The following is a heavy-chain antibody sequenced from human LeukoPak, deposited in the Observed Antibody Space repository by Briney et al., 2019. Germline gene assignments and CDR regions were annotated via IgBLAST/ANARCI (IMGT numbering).Heavy chain of an antibody. CDR2: ISQDGSGK. CDR1: GFTFSNYW. D-gene: IGHD2-21*01. Sequence: GGSLRLSCGASGFTFSNYWMSWVRQAPGKGLEWVINISQDGSGKNYADSVEGRFTISRDNAKNSLYLQMNSLRAEDTAVYYCTTSDCEYWGQGTLVTVSS. V-gene: IGHV3-7*03. J-gene: IGHJ4*02. CDR3: TTSDCEY.